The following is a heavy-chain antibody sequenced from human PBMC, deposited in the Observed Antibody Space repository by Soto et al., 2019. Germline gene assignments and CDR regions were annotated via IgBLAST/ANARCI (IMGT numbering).Heavy chain of an antibody. V-gene: IGHV1-69*13. CDR2: IIPIFGTA. CDR3: ALGDIVVVVAATNFDY. CDR1: GGTFSSYA. J-gene: IGHJ4*02. D-gene: IGHD2-15*01. Sequence: SVKVSCKASGGTFSSYAISWVRQAPGQGLEWMGGIIPIFGTANYAQKFQGRVTITADESTSTAYMELSSLRSEDTAVYYCALGDIVVVVAATNFDYWGQGTLVTVSS.